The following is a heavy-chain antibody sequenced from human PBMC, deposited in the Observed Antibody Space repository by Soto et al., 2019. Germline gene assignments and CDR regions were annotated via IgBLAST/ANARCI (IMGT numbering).Heavy chain of an antibody. V-gene: IGHV3-33*01. CDR1: GFTFSSYG. Sequence: GGSLRLSCAASGFTFSSYGMHWVRQAPGKGLEWVAVIWYDGSNKYYADSVKGRFTISRDNSKNTLYLQMNSLRAEDTAVYYCARDLSRCRAYSSSSVNWFDPWGQGTLVPVSS. CDR2: IWYDGSNK. J-gene: IGHJ5*02. D-gene: IGHD6-6*01. CDR3: ARDLSRCRAYSSSSVNWFDP.